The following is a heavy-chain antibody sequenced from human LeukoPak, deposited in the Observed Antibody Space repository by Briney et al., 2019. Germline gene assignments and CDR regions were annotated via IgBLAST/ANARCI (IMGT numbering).Heavy chain of an antibody. V-gene: IGHV4-30-2*01. J-gene: IGHJ6*03. D-gene: IGHD3-3*01. Sequence: SQTLSLTCTVSGGSISSGGYYWSWIRQPPGKGLEWIGYIYHSGSTYYNPSLKSRVTISVDTSKNQFSLKLSSVTAADTAVYYCARAPYDFWSGYSLYYYYYMDVWGKGTTVTVSS. CDR3: ARAPYDFWSGYSLYYYYYMDV. CDR2: IYHSGST. CDR1: GGSISSGGYY.